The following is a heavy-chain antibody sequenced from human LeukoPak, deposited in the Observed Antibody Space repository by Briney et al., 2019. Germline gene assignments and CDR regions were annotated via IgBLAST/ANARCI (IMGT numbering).Heavy chain of an antibody. Sequence: GRSLRLSCAASGFTFSSYGMHWVRQAPGKGLEWVAVIWYDGSNKYYADSVKGRVTISRDNSKNTLYLQMNSLRAEDTAVYYCARDLLPRAYYYDSSGYAHWGQGTLVTVSS. J-gene: IGHJ4*02. CDR1: GFTFSSYG. CDR3: ARDLLPRAYYYDSSGYAH. D-gene: IGHD3-22*01. CDR2: IWYDGSNK. V-gene: IGHV3-33*01.